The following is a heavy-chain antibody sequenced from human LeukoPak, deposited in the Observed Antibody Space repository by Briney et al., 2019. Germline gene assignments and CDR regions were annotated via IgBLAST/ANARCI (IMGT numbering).Heavy chain of an antibody. CDR3: ARVRGPTVYTYYLDV. CDR1: GSTFSSYS. D-gene: IGHD1-14*01. J-gene: IGHJ6*03. CDR2: ISPDSATI. Sequence: GGSLRLSCAASGSTFSSYSIDWVRQAPGKGLEWVSYISPDSATIYYADSVKGRFTISRDHAKNSLYLQMISLRAEDTALYSCARVRGPTVYTYYLDVWGKGTTVTVSS. V-gene: IGHV3-48*04.